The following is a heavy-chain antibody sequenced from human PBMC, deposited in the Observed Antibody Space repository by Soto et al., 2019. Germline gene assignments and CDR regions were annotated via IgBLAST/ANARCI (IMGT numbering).Heavy chain of an antibody. D-gene: IGHD3-3*01. CDR2: IYGGGTT. J-gene: IGHJ4*02. CDR1: GFAVSSKY. Sequence: GGSLRLSCAASGFAVSSKYMTWVRQAPGKGLEWVSVIYGGGTTYYADSVKGRFTISRDTSKNTLYLQMNSLRAEDTAVYYCAKARAQYYDFWSGYPVDYWGQGTLVTVSS. CDR3: AKARAQYYDFWSGYPVDY. V-gene: IGHV3-53*01.